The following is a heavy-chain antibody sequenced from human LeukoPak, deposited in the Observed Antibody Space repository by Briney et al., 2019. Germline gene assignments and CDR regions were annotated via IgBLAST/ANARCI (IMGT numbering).Heavy chain of an antibody. D-gene: IGHD3-10*01. CDR3: ARYYPYGVGSYAPFYFDY. J-gene: IGHJ4*02. CDR2: INHSGST. V-gene: IGHV4-34*01. Sequence: SETLPLTCAVYAGSFSGYYWSWIRQPPGKGLEWIGEINHSGSTNYNPSLKSRVTISVDTSKNQFSLKLSSVTAADTGVYYCARYYPYGVGSYAPFYFDYWGQGALVTVSS. CDR1: AGSFSGYY.